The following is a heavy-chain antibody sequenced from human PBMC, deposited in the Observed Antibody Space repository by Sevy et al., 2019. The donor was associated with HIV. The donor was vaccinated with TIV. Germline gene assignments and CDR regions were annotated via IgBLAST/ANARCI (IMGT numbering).Heavy chain of an antibody. CDR1: GFTFSSYA. Sequence: GGSLRLSCAASGFTFSSYAMSWVRQAPGKGLEWVSAISGSGGSTYYADSVKGRFTISRDNSKNTLYLQMNSLRAEDTAVYYCAKGEYCSSTSCYPYYYYGRDVWGQGTTVTVSS. CDR3: AKGEYCSSTSCYPYYYYGRDV. J-gene: IGHJ6*02. D-gene: IGHD2-2*01. V-gene: IGHV3-23*01. CDR2: ISGSGGST.